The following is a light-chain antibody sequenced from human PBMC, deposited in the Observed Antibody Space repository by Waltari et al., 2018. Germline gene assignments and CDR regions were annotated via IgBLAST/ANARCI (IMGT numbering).Light chain of an antibody. CDR3: LLYYSGVRV. CDR1: TGAVTSGPY. V-gene: IGLV7-46*01. CDR2: DPI. J-gene: IGLJ3*02. Sequence: QAVVTQDPSLTVSPGGTVTPTCGSSTGAVTSGPYPYWFQQKPGQAPWTLIYDPIKKHSGTPARCSGSLLGGEAALTLSGARPEDEAEYFCLLYYSGVRVFGGGTKLTVL.